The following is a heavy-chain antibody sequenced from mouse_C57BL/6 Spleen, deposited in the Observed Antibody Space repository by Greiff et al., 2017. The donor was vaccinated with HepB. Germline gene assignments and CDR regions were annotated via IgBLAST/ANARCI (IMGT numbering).Heavy chain of an antibody. V-gene: IGHV1-43*01. Sequence: VQLKESGPELVKPGASVKISCKASGYSFTGYYMHWVKQSSEKSLEWIGEINPSTGGTSYNQKFKGKATLTVDKSSSTAYMQLKSLTSEDSAVYYCARWDYDPFDYWGQGTTLTVSS. CDR1: GYSFTGYY. CDR2: INPSTGGT. J-gene: IGHJ2*01. D-gene: IGHD2-4*01. CDR3: ARWDYDPFDY.